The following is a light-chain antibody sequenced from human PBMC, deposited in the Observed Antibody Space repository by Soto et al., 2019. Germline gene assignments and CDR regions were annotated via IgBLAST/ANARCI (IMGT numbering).Light chain of an antibody. Sequence: QSALAQPRSVSGSPGQSVTISCTVTSSDVGGYNYVSWYQQHPGKAPKLMIYDVSKRPSGVPDRFSGSKSGNTASLTISGLQAEDEADYYCCSYAGSYTLFGGGTQLTVL. V-gene: IGLV2-11*01. CDR3: CSYAGSYTL. J-gene: IGLJ2*01. CDR2: DVS. CDR1: SSDVGGYNY.